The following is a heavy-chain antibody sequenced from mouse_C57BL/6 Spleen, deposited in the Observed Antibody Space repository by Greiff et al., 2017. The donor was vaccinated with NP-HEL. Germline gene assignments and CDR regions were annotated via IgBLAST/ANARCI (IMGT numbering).Heavy chain of an antibody. CDR2: ISSGGDYI. Sequence: EVKLVESGEGLVKPGGSLKLSCAASGFTFSSYAMSWVRQTPEKRLEWVAYISSGGDYIYYADTVKGRFTISRDNARNTLYLQMSSLKSEDTAMYYCTREDYYGSRHFDYWGQGTTLTVSS. CDR1: GFTFSSYA. V-gene: IGHV5-9-1*02. CDR3: TREDYYGSRHFDY. D-gene: IGHD1-1*01. J-gene: IGHJ2*01.